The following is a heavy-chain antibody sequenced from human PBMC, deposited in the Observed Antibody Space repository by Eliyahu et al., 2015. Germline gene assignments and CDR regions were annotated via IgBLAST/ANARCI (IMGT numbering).Heavy chain of an antibody. V-gene: IGHV5-10-1*03. CDR2: FXPTDSHT. CDR1: GXSFTXYW. CDR3: ARQTPRPYYYDSNSDY. J-gene: IGHJ4*02. Sequence: DVQLVQSGAEVKKPGESXXISCXGSGXSFTXYWINWVRQMPGKGLEWMGRFXPTDSHTNYSPSFQGHVTISADMSLSTAYLQWSSLKASDTAMYYCARQTPRPYYYDSNSDYWGQGTLGTVSS. D-gene: IGHD3-22*01.